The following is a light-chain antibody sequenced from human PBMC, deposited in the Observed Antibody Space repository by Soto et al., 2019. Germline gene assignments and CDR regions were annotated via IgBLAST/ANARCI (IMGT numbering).Light chain of an antibody. CDR3: QQYNSYPWT. V-gene: IGKV1-5*03. J-gene: IGKJ1*01. CDR1: QSISNW. Sequence: DIQMTQSPSTLSASVGDRVTITCRASQSISNWLAWYQQKPGKAPKLLIYKASNLESGVPSRFSGSRSGTEFTLTISSLQPDDFATYYCQQYNSYPWTF. CDR2: KAS.